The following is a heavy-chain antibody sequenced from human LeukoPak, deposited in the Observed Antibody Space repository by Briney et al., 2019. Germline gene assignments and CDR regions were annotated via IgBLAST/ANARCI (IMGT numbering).Heavy chain of an antibody. Sequence: NPSETLSLTCAVYGGSFSGYYWSWIRQPPGKGLEWIGEINHSGSTNYNPSLKSRVTISVDTSKNQFSLKLSSVTAADTAVYYCARGLTVITFGGVIPRGIDTGDYWGQGTLVTVSS. CDR2: INHSGST. V-gene: IGHV4-34*01. CDR3: ARGLTVITFGGVIPRGIDTGDY. D-gene: IGHD3-16*02. CDR1: GGSFSGYY. J-gene: IGHJ4*02.